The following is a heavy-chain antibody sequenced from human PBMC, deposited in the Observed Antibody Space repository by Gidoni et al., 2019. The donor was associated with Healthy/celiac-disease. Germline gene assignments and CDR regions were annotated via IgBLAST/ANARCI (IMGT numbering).Heavy chain of an antibody. Sequence: QVQLVQSGAEVKKPGDSVKVSCKASGYTFTGYYMHWVRQAPGQGLEWMGWINPNSGGTNYAQKFQGWVTMTRDTSISTAYMELSRLRSDDTAVYYCARDLGSVVPAAMGGSYYYYYYGMDVWGQGTTVTVSS. J-gene: IGHJ6*02. CDR2: INPNSGGT. CDR1: GYTFTGYY. V-gene: IGHV1-2*04. CDR3: ARDLGSVVPAAMGGSYYYYYYGMDV. D-gene: IGHD2-2*01.